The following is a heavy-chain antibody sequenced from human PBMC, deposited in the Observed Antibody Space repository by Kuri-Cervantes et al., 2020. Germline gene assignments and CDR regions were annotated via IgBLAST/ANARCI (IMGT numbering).Heavy chain of an antibody. V-gene: IGHV1-2*02. CDR2: INPNSGGT. D-gene: IGHD3-10*01. Sequence: ASVKVSCKASGYTFTGYYMHWVRQAPGQGLEWMGWINPNSGGTNYAQKFQGRVTMTRDTSTSTVYMELSSLRSEDTAVYYCARAHDYYGSGSYLGYWGQGTLVTVSS. J-gene: IGHJ4*02. CDR1: GYTFTGYY. CDR3: ARAHDYYGSGSYLGY.